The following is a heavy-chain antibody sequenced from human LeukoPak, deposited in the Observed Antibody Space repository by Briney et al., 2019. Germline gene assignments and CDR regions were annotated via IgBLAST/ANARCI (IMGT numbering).Heavy chain of an antibody. D-gene: IGHD2-8*01. CDR1: GFTFSTSS. CDR3: AREANGVPPFWGMDV. V-gene: IGHV3-30-3*01. CDR2: ISSDGNNK. Sequence: GGSLRLSCAASGFTFSTSSMHWVRQTPGKGLDWVALISSDGNNKYYANSVKGRFTISRDNSRNTLSLQMNSLRDDDTAVYYCAREANGVPPFWGMDVWGQGTTVTVSS. J-gene: IGHJ6*02.